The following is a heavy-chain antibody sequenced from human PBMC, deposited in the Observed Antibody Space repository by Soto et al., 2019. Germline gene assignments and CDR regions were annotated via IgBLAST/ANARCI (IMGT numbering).Heavy chain of an antibody. D-gene: IGHD6-19*01. CDR2: ISAYNGNT. V-gene: IGHV1-18*01. CDR3: ARDRGVAPPVAGNTHYYYYMDV. J-gene: IGHJ6*03. CDR1: GYSFTNYG. Sequence: QDQLVQSGVEVKKPGASVKVSCKASGYSFTNYGITWVRQAPGHGFEWMGCISAYNGNTKYAQKLQGRVTMTTDASTSTAYLELRSLTSDDTAVYYCARDRGVAPPVAGNTHYYYYMDVWGKGTTVTVSS.